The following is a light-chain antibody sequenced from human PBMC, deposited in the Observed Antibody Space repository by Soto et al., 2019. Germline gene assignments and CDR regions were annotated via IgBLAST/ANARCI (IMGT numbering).Light chain of an antibody. J-gene: IGKJ3*01. CDR1: QSVSSN. CDR3: QQYNNWPLLT. Sequence: ERVMTHSPATLSLSPGERATLSCRASQSVSSNLAWYQQKPGQAPRLLIYGASTRATGIPARFSGSGSGTEFTLSISSLQSEDFAVYYCQQYNNWPLLTFGPGTKVDIK. CDR2: GAS. V-gene: IGKV3-15*01.